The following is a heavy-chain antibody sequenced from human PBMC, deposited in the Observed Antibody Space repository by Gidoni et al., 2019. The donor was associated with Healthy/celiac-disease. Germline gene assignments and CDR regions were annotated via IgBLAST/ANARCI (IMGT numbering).Heavy chain of an antibody. V-gene: IGHV3-73*02. D-gene: IGHD4-17*01. CDR1: GFTFSGSA. Sequence: EVQLVESGGGLVQPGGFLKLACAASGFTFSGSAMHWVRQASGKGLEWVGRIRSKANSYATAYAASVKGRFTISRDDSKNTAYLQMNSLKTEDTAVYYCTRQRSTVTFDYWGQGTLVTVSS. J-gene: IGHJ4*02. CDR2: IRSKANSYAT. CDR3: TRQRSTVTFDY.